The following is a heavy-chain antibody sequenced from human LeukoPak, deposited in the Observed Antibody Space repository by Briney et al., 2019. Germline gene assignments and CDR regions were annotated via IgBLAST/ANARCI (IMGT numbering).Heavy chain of an antibody. CDR3: TRDGAAAGTFYYYYYMDV. CDR2: IRRKAYGGTT. Sequence: GGSLRLSCTASGFTFGDYAMSWVRQAPGKGLEWVGFIRRKAYGGTTEYAASVKGRFTISRDDSKSIAYLQMNSLKTEDTAVYYCTRDGAAAGTFYYYYYMDVWGKGGTVTVSS. CDR1: GFTFGDYA. D-gene: IGHD6-13*01. J-gene: IGHJ6*03. V-gene: IGHV3-49*04.